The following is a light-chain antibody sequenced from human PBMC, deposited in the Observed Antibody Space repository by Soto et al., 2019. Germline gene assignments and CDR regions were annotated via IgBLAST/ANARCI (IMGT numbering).Light chain of an antibody. CDR3: SSYTSSSTPHVV. V-gene: IGLV2-18*02. CDR2: EVS. Sequence: QPVLTQPPSVSGSPGQSVTISCTGTSSDVGSYNRVSWYQQPPGTAPKLMIYEVSNRPSGVPDRFSGSKSGNTASLTISGLQAEDEADYYCSSYTSSSTPHVVFGGGTKLTVL. J-gene: IGLJ2*01. CDR1: SSDVGSYNR.